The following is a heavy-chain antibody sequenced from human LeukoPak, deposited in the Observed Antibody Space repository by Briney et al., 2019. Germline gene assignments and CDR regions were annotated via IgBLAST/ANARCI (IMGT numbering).Heavy chain of an antibody. V-gene: IGHV1-8*01. CDR2: RNPNSGNT. CDR1: RYTFTSYD. Sequence: GASVKVSCKASRYTFTSYDIHWVRQATGQGLEWMGWRNPNSGNTGYAQKFQGRVTMTRNTSISTAYMELSSLRSEDTAVYYCARRRGSGIFRRWFDPWGQGTLVTVSS. D-gene: IGHD3-10*01. J-gene: IGHJ5*02. CDR3: ARRRGSGIFRRWFDP.